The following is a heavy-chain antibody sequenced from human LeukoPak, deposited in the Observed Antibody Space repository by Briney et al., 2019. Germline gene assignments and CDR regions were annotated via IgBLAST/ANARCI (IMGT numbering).Heavy chain of an antibody. D-gene: IGHD3-10*01. J-gene: IGHJ4*02. CDR3: TTVTMVRGIN. CDR2: IKSKGDGGTT. V-gene: IGHV3-15*01. Sequence: PGGSLRLSCAASGFTFSDYYMSWIRQAPGKGPEWVGRIKSKGDGGTTDYAAPVKGRFIISRDDSKNMLYLQMNSLTTEDTAVYYCTTVTMVRGINWGQGTLVTVSS. CDR1: GFTFSDYY.